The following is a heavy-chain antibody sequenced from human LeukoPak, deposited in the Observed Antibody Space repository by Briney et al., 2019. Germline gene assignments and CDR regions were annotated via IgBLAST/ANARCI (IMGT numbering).Heavy chain of an antibody. CDR2: ISPDGIDK. D-gene: IGHD3-3*01. CDR1: GFTLSNHW. Sequence: PGGSLRLSCAASGFTLSNHWMNWVRQAPGKGLEWAANISPDGIDKYYVDSVRGRFTISRDNSKNNLYLQINRLKVEDTAVYYCARDKIYNFWSGHNFDYWGQGTLVTVSS. CDR3: ARDKIYNFWSGHNFDY. J-gene: IGHJ4*02. V-gene: IGHV3-7*01.